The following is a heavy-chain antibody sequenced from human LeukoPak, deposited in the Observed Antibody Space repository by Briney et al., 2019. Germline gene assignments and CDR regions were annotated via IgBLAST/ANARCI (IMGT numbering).Heavy chain of an antibody. Sequence: ASVTVSRKASGYTLTSYDINWVRQAPAQGLEWMGWMTPNSGNTVYAQKFQGRVTMTRNTSICTAYRELSSMRSEDTAVYYCARGQLLSIVALIIEENWFDPWGQGTLVTVSS. J-gene: IGHJ5*02. V-gene: IGHV1-8*01. CDR2: MTPNSGNT. CDR1: GYTLTSYD. D-gene: IGHD2-2*01. CDR3: ARGQLLSIVALIIEENWFDP.